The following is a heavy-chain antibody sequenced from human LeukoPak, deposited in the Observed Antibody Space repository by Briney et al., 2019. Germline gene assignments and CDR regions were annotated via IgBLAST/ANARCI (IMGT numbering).Heavy chain of an antibody. D-gene: IGHD4-23*01. Sequence: SETLSLTCTVSGYSISSGYYWGWIRQPPGKGLEWIGEINHSGSTNYNPSLKSRVTISVDTSKNQFSLKLSSVTAADTAVYYCARLGWLAPWSTYWGQGTLVTVSS. CDR1: GYSISSGYY. CDR2: INHSGST. V-gene: IGHV4-38-2*02. J-gene: IGHJ4*02. CDR3: ARLGWLAPWSTY.